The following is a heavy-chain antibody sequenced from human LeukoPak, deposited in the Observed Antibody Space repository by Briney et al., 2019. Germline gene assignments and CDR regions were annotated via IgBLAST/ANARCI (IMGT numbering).Heavy chain of an antibody. CDR2: IIPIFGTA. J-gene: IGHJ4*02. Sequence: SVKVSCKASGGTVSSYGISWVRQAPGQGLEWMGGIIPIFGTANYAQKFQGRVTLTADESTSTAYMELSTLRSEDTAVYYCASGVYYDSSGYSFECWGQGTLVTVSS. D-gene: IGHD3-22*01. V-gene: IGHV1-69*13. CDR3: ASGVYYDSSGYSFEC. CDR1: GGTVSSYG.